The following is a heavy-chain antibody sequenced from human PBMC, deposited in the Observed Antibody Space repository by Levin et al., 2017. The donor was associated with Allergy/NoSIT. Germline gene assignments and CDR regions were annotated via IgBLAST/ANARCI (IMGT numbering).Heavy chain of an antibody. CDR3: ARWRTGYPQYFFDF. CDR1: GYRFTTYW. Sequence: GESLKISCKVSGYRFTTYWIAWVRQMPGKGLEWMGIIYPGDSDTTYSPSFQGQVTFSADKSISTAYLQWGSLKASDTAMYYCARWRTGYPQYFFDFWGQGTLVTVSS. CDR2: IYPGDSDT. J-gene: IGHJ4*02. D-gene: IGHD3/OR15-3a*01. V-gene: IGHV5-51*01.